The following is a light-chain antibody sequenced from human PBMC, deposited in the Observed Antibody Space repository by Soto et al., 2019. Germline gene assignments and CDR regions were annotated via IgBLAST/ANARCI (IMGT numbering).Light chain of an antibody. CDR1: QSVSSSY. V-gene: IGKV3-20*01. CDR3: QQYGSSPT. J-gene: IGKJ1*01. Sequence: EIVMTQSPGTLSLSPGERATLSCRASQSVSSSYLAWYQPKPGQAPRLLIYGASSTATGTPDRFSGGGSGTVFTLTIRRLEPEDVAVYYCQQYGSSPTFGQGTKVDI. CDR2: GAS.